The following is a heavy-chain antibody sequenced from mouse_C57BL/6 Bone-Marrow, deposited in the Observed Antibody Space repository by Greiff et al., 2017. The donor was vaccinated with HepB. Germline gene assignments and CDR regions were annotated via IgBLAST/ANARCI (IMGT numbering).Heavy chain of an antibody. CDR2: IWWDDDK. D-gene: IGHD2-3*01. J-gene: IGHJ4*01. Sequence: QVTLKVSGPGILQPSQTLSLTCSFSGFSLSTFGMGVGWIRQPSGKGLEWLAHIWWDDDKYYNPALQRRITLSKDTSKNQVFLKIANVDTADTATYYCARIDVVTNYYAMDDWGQGTSVTVSS. CDR1: GFSLSTFGMG. CDR3: ARIDVVTNYYAMDD. V-gene: IGHV8-8*01.